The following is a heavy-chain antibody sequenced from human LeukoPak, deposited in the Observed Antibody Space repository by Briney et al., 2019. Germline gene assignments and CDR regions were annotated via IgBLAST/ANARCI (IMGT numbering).Heavy chain of an antibody. D-gene: IGHD3-10*01. CDR3: ARLPITLVRGVINAFDI. Sequence: SETLSLTCTVSGGSISSYYWSWIRQPPGKGLEWIGYIYYSGSTNYNPSHKSRVTISVDTSKNQFSLKLSSVTAADTAVYYCARLPITLVRGVINAFDIWGQGTMVTVSS. J-gene: IGHJ3*02. V-gene: IGHV4-59*08. CDR1: GGSISSYY. CDR2: IYYSGST.